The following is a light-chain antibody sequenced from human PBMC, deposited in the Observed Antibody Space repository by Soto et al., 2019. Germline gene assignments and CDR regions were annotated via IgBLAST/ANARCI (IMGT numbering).Light chain of an antibody. CDR2: GAS. Sequence: VMSQAPATLSVSPGERATLPCRASQTINNNVAWYQLKDGQVPRLVIYGASTRATGIPARFSGSGSGTEFTLTISSLQAEDVAVYYCQQYYSKWTFGQGTKVDIK. CDR3: QQYYSKWT. V-gene: IGKV3-15*01. J-gene: IGKJ1*01. CDR1: QTINNN.